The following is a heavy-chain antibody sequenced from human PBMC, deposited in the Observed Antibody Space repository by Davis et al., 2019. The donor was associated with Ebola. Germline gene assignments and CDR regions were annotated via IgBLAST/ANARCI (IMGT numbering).Heavy chain of an antibody. CDR2: TRNKANGYTT. CDR1: GFPLSDHY. CDR3: AKSGLSFGVVKYHYGMDV. D-gene: IGHD3-3*01. J-gene: IGHJ6*04. Sequence: LPSAFSGFPLSDHYMDWVRQAPGKGLERVGRTRNKANGYTTEYAASVKDRFTISRDDSKNSLYLQMNSLKTEDTAVYYCAKSGLSFGVVKYHYGMDVWGKGTTVTVSS. V-gene: IGHV3-72*01.